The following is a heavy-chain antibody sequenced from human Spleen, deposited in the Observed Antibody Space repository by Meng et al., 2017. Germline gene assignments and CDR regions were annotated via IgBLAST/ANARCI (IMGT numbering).Heavy chain of an antibody. D-gene: IGHD2-15*01. J-gene: IGHJ4*02. CDR3: ARGDCSGGGCYFDF. CDR1: GGSFSDYY. CDR2: INHSGST. V-gene: IGHV4-34*01. Sequence: SETLSLTCVVSGGSFSDYYWSWIRQPPGKGLEWIGEINHSGSTYYNPSLKSRVTIALHTSKNNFSQRLSSVTAADTAVYYCARGDCSGGGCYFDFWGQGILVTVSS.